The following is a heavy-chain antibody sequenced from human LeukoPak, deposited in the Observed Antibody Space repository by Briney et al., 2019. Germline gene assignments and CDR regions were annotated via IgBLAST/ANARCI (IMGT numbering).Heavy chain of an antibody. CDR1: GFTVSSNY. CDR2: IYSDGST. J-gene: IGHJ3*02. CDR3: AKERLGAFDI. Sequence: GGSLRLSCAASGFTVSSNYMSWVRQAPGKGLEGVSVIYSDGSTYYADSVKGRFTISRDNSKNTLYLQMNSLRAEDTAVYYCAKERLGAFDIWGQGTMVTVSS. V-gene: IGHV3-53*01.